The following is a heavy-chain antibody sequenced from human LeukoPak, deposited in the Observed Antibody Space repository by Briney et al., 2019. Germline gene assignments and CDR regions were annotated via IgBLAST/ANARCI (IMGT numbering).Heavy chain of an antibody. CDR1: GFTFTSSA. CDR3: AAEGGITGTSPFDY. CDR2: IVVGSGNT. D-gene: IGHD1-7*01. J-gene: IGHJ4*02. V-gene: IGHV1-58*01. Sequence: SVTVSCKASGFTFTSSAVQWVRQARGQRLEWIGWIVVGSGNTNYAQKFQERVTITRDMSTSTAYMELSSLRSEDTAVYYCAAEGGITGTSPFDYWGQGTLVTVSS.